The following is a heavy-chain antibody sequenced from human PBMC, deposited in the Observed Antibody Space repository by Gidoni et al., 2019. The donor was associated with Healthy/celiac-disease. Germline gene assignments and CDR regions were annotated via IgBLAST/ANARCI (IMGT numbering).Heavy chain of an antibody. J-gene: IGHJ6*02. V-gene: IGHV3-48*02. CDR3: ARGSPSTVTTYYYYYGMDV. CDR1: GFTFSSYS. D-gene: IGHD4-4*01. CDR2: ISSSSSTI. Sequence: EVQLVESGGGLVQPGGSLRLSCAASGFTFSSYSMNWVRQAPGKGLEWVSYISSSSSTIYYADSVKGRFTISRDNAKNSLYLQMNSLRDEDTAVYYCARGSPSTVTTYYYYYGMDVWGQGTTVTVSS.